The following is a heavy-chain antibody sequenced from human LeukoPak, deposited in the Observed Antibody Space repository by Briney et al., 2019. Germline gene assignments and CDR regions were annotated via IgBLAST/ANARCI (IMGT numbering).Heavy chain of an antibody. V-gene: IGHV3-21*01. Sequence: GGSLRLSCAASGFTFSSYSMNWVRQAPGKGLEWVSSISSSSSYIYYADSVKGRFTISRDNAKNSLYLQMNSLRAEDTAVYYCARATTYDILTGFSDYWGQGTLVTVSS. CDR3: ARATTYDILTGFSDY. J-gene: IGHJ4*02. CDR1: GFTFSSYS. CDR2: ISSSSSYI. D-gene: IGHD3-9*01.